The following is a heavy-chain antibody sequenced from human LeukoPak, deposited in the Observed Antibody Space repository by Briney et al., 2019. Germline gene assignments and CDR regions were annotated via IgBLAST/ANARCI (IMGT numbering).Heavy chain of an antibody. CDR1: GYTFTTFG. CDR3: ARVGTDCSDGNCY. D-gene: IGHD2-15*01. CDR2: ISTYNGNT. V-gene: IGHV1-18*01. J-gene: IGHJ4*02. Sequence: ASVKVSCKTCGYTFTTFGITWVRQAPGQGLEWMGWISTYNGNTNYAQNFQGRVTMTTDTSTSTAYMELRSLTSDDTAVYYCARVGTDCSDGNCYWGQGTLVTVSS.